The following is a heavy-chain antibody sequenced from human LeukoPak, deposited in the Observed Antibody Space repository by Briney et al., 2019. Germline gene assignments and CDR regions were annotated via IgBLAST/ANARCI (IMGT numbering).Heavy chain of an antibody. D-gene: IGHD2-15*01. CDR3: ARDRIGKYSIDY. Sequence: GGSLRLSCGASGFTFSRYSMNWVRRAPGKGLEWVSSISSGSSNIYYADSVKGRFTMSRDNAKNSLYLQMNSLRVEDTAIYYCARDRIGKYSIDYWGQGTLVTVSS. CDR2: ISSGSSNI. V-gene: IGHV3-21*01. J-gene: IGHJ4*02. CDR1: GFTFSRYS.